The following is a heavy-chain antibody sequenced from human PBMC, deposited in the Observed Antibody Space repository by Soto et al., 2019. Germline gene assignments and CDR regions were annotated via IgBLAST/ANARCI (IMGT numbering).Heavy chain of an antibody. Sequence: LRLSCAASGFTFNIYALHWVRQAPGKGLEWVAVTSFDGTKKYYSDSVKGRFTISRDNLKNTLYLQMNNLRVEDAALYFCAREDDYGYRYINYGLDVWGQGTTVTVSS. CDR3: AREDDYGYRYINYGLDV. D-gene: IGHD4-17*01. V-gene: IGHV3-30-3*01. J-gene: IGHJ6*02. CDR2: TSFDGTKK. CDR1: GFTFNIYA.